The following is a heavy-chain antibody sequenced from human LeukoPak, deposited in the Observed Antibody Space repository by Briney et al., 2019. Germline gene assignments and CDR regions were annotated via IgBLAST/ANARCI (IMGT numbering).Heavy chain of an antibody. Sequence: PGGSLRLSCAASGFTFSSYSMNWVRQAPGKGLEWISYISGHSSTIYFADSVKGRFTISRDNARNSLYLQMNSLRAEDTAVYYCGRGHGGYYSDSSGPVDYWGQGTLVTVSS. CDR1: GFTFSSYS. D-gene: IGHD3-22*01. CDR2: ISGHSSTI. J-gene: IGHJ4*02. V-gene: IGHV3-48*01. CDR3: GRGHGGYYSDSSGPVDY.